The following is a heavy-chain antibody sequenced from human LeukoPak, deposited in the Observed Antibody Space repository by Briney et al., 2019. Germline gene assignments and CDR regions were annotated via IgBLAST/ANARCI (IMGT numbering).Heavy chain of an antibody. CDR2: ISWNSGSI. V-gene: IGHV3-9*03. CDR3: AKDRGSYYGGIDY. D-gene: IGHD1-26*01. CDR1: GFTFDDYA. J-gene: IGHJ4*02. Sequence: GRSLRLSCAASGFTFDDYAMHWVRQAPGKGLEWVSGISWNSGSIGYADSVKGRFTISRDNAKNSLYLQMNSLRAEDMALYYCAKDRGSYYGGIDYWGQGTLVTVSS.